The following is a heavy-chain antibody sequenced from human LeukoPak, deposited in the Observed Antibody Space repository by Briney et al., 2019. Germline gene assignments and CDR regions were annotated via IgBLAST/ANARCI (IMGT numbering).Heavy chain of an antibody. CDR2: ISSNGGST. J-gene: IGHJ6*03. D-gene: IGHD3-9*01. CDR1: GFTFSKYA. V-gene: IGHV3-64*01. Sequence: GGSLRLSCAASGFTFSKYAMHWVRQAPGKGLEYVSTISSNGGSTYYANSVKGRFTISRDNSQNRLYLQLGSLRAEDMAVYHCARVDRATGDSFMDVWGKGTTVTVSS. CDR3: ARVDRATGDSFMDV.